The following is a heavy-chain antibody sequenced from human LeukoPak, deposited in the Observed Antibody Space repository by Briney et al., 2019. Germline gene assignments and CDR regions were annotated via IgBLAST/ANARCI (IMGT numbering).Heavy chain of an antibody. CDR3: ARPGHSSGYTIVHYFDY. CDR2: ISYDGSNK. D-gene: IGHD3-22*01. Sequence: GGSLRLSCAASGFTFSSYSMNWVRQAPGKGLEWVAVISYDGSNKYYADSVKGRFTISRDNSKNTLYLQMNSLRAKDTAVYYCARPGHSSGYTIVHYFDYWGQGTLVTVSS. V-gene: IGHV3-30*03. CDR1: GFTFSSYS. J-gene: IGHJ4*02.